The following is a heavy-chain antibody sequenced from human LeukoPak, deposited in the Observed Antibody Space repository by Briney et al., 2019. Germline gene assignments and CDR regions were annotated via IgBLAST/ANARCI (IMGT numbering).Heavy chain of an antibody. V-gene: IGHV1-2*02. CDR3: ARASWPVATISAYGL. CDR1: GYTFTGYY. J-gene: IGHJ4*02. D-gene: IGHD5-12*01. Sequence: ASVTVSRKASGYTFTGYYMHWVRQAPGQELEWMGWINPNSGGTNYAQKFQGRVTMTRDTSISTAYMELRSLRSDDTAVYYCARASWPVATISAYGLWGQGTLVTVSS. CDR2: INPNSGGT.